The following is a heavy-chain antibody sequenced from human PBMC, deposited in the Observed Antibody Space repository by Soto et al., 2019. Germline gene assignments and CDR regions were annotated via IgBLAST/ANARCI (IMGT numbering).Heavy chain of an antibody. J-gene: IGHJ3*02. V-gene: IGHV3-9*01. CDR1: GFTFDDYA. CDR2: ISWNSGGI. CDR3: AKGLTVAARFDGFDI. Sequence: EVQLVESVGGLVQPGRSLRLSCAASGFTFDDYAMHWVRQATGKGLEWVSGISWNSGGIVYADSVKGRFTISRDNAKNSLYLQMNSLRPEDTALYYCAKGLTVAARFDGFDICGQGTMVTVSS. D-gene: IGHD6-6*01.